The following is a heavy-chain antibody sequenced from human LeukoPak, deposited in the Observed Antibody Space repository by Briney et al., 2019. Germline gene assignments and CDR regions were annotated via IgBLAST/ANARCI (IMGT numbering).Heavy chain of an antibody. Sequence: ASVKVSCKASGYTFTSYAMHWVRQAPGQRLEWMRWINAGNGNTKYSQKFQGRVTITRDTSASTAYMELSSLRSEDTAVYYCARDRSTMVRGVINKHNWFDPWGQGTLVTVSS. J-gene: IGHJ5*02. V-gene: IGHV1-3*01. D-gene: IGHD3-10*01. CDR3: ARDRSTMVRGVINKHNWFDP. CDR1: GYTFTSYA. CDR2: INAGNGNT.